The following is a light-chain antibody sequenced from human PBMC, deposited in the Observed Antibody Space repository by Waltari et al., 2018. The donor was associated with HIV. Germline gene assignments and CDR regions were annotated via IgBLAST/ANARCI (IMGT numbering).Light chain of an antibody. CDR1: RPNIGAGFA. CDR3: QSYDRSLSGYVV. Sequence: QSLLTQPPSVSAAPGQRVTIPCTGSRPNIGAGFAVLRYQHLPGTVPKPLIYGNSNRPSGVPHRFSGSKSGTSASLAITGLQAEDEADYYCQSYDRSLSGYVVFGGGTKLTVL. J-gene: IGLJ2*01. CDR2: GNS. V-gene: IGLV1-40*01.